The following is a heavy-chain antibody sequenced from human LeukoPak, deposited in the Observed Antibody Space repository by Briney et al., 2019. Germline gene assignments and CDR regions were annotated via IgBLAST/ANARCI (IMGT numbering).Heavy chain of an antibody. J-gene: IGHJ4*02. V-gene: IGHV3-9*01. D-gene: IGHD2-15*01. CDR3: AKDSSGNTPFDY. Sequence: GGSLRLSCAASGFTFDDYAMHWVRQAPGKGLEWVSGISWNSGSIGYADSVKGRFTISRDNAKNSLYLQMNSLRAEDTALYYCAKDSSGNTPFDYWGQGTLVTVSS. CDR2: ISWNSGSI. CDR1: GFTFDDYA.